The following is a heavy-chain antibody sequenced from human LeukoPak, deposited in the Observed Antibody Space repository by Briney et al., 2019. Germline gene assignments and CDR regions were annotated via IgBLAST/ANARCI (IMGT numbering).Heavy chain of an antibody. CDR2: INHSGST. CDR3: ARLAGVLDY. J-gene: IGHJ4*02. Sequence: SETLSLTCAVYGGSFSGYYWSWIRQPPGKGLEWIGEINHSGSTNYNPSLKSRVTISVDTSKNQFSLKLSSVTAADTAVYYCARLAGVLDYWGQGTLVTVSS. D-gene: IGHD3-10*01. V-gene: IGHV4-34*01. CDR1: GGSFSGYY.